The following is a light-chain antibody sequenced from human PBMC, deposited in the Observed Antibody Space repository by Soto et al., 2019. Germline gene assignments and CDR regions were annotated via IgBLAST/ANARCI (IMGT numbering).Light chain of an antibody. CDR2: GAS. CDR1: RGVSANY. Sequence: ENLLTQSPGTLSLSPGEGATLSCRASRGVSANYLAWYQQKPGQAPTLLIYGASIRAAGIPSRFSAWGSETDFTLAISDVQPEDFAVYYCHQRQSWPRTFGQGTKVDIK. J-gene: IGKJ1*01. V-gene: IGKV3-11*01. CDR3: HQRQSWPRT.